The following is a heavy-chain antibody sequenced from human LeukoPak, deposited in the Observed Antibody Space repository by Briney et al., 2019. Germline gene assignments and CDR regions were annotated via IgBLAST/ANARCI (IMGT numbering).Heavy chain of an antibody. D-gene: IGHD6-13*01. Sequence: SETLSLTCTVSGGSISSYYWSWIRQPPGKGLEWIGYIYYSGSTNYNPSLKSRVTISVDTSKNQFSLKLSSVTAADTAVYYCARAPIAAALDYWGQGTLVTVSS. CDR1: GGSISSYY. J-gene: IGHJ4*02. CDR2: IYYSGST. V-gene: IGHV4-59*01. CDR3: ARAPIAAALDY.